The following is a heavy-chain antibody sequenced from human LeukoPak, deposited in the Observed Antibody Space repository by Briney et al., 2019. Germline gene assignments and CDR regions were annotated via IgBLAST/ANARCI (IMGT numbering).Heavy chain of an antibody. CDR3: ARIGLLSAFDY. CDR1: GFTFSSYA. Sequence: PGGSLRLSCAASGFTFSSYAMSWIRQPPGKGLEWIAYIYYDGNTNYNPSLKSRVTISVDTSKNQFSLKLSSVTAADTAVYYCARIGLLSAFDYWGQGTLVTVSS. V-gene: IGHV4-59*01. CDR2: IYYDGNT. J-gene: IGHJ4*02.